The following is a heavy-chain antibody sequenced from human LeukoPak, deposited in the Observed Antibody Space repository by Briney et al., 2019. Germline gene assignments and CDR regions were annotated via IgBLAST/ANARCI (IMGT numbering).Heavy chain of an antibody. CDR2: IYTSGSA. Sequence: SETLSLTCTVSGGSISSGSYYWSWIRQPAGKGLEWIGRIYTSGSANYNPSLKSRVTISVDTSKNQFSLKLSSVTAADTAVYYCARWGSSSPGLYYYYYMDVWGKGTTVTVSS. CDR1: GGSISSGSYY. V-gene: IGHV4-61*02. D-gene: IGHD6-6*01. CDR3: ARWGSSSPGLYYYYYMDV. J-gene: IGHJ6*03.